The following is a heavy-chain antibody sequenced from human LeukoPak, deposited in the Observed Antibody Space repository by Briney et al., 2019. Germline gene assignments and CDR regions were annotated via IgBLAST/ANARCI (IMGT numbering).Heavy chain of an antibody. D-gene: IGHD3-10*01. CDR2: ISGSGGSK. Sequence: PGGSLRLSCAASGFTLSSYPMSWVRQAPGKGREGVSAISGSGGSKYYADPGKGRFTISRDNSKNTLYLQMNSLRAEDTAVYYCAKDLKSYYYGSGSYSTWGQGTLVTVSS. V-gene: IGHV3-23*01. CDR3: AKDLKSYYYGSGSYST. J-gene: IGHJ5*01. CDR1: GFTLSSYP.